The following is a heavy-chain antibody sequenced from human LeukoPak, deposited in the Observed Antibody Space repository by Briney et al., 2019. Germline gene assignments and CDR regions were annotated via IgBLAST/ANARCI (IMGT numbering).Heavy chain of an antibody. CDR1: GFTFSSNG. D-gene: IGHD1-26*01. CDR3: ARLVGARGGYFDY. V-gene: IGHV3-33*01. J-gene: IGHJ4*02. CDR2: IWCDGSNE. Sequence: GRSLRLSCAASGFTFSSNGMHWVRQAPGKGLEWVAVIWCDGSNEYYADSVKGRFTISRDNSKNTLYLQMNGLRADDTAVYYCARLVGARGGYFDYWGQGTLVTVSS.